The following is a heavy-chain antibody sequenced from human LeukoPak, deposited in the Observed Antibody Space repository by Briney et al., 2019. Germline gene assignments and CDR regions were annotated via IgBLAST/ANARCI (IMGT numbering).Heavy chain of an antibody. CDR2: IYSGGST. Sequence: PGGSLRLSCAASGFTVSSNYMSWVRQAPGKGLEWVSVIYSGGSTYYADSVKGRFTISRDNSKNTLYLQMSSLRAEDTAVYYCARDRPHSYYYDSSGSPGDWGQGTLVTVSS. CDR3: ARDRPHSYYYDSSGSPGD. J-gene: IGHJ4*02. CDR1: GFTVSSNY. V-gene: IGHV3-66*02. D-gene: IGHD3-22*01.